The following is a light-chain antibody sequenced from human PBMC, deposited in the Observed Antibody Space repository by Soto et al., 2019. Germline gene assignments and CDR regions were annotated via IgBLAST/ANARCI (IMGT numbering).Light chain of an antibody. CDR2: DAS. Sequence: EIVLTQSPATLSLSPGERATLSCRASQTVSNYLAWYQQRPGQAPRLLIYDASNRATGIPARFSGSGSGTDFTLTISGLEPEDFAIYYCQHRNNRPFSFGPGTKVDIK. V-gene: IGKV3-11*01. CDR1: QTVSNY. CDR3: QHRNNRPFS. J-gene: IGKJ3*01.